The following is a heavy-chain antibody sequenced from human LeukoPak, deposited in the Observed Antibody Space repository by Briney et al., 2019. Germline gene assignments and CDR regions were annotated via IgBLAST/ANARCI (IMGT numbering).Heavy chain of an antibody. V-gene: IGHV3-21*01. Sequence: GGSLRLSCAASGFTFSIAWMTWVRQAPGKGLEWVSSISSSSSYIYYADSVKGRFTISRDNAKNSLYLQMNSLRAEDTAVYYCARDGVVVVAAPDYWGQGTLVTVSS. CDR2: ISSSSSYI. CDR3: ARDGVVVVAAPDY. D-gene: IGHD2-15*01. J-gene: IGHJ4*02. CDR1: GFTFSIAW.